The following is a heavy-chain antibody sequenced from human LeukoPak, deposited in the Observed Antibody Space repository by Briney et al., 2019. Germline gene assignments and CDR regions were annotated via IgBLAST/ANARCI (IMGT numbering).Heavy chain of an antibody. V-gene: IGHV3-74*01. J-gene: IGHJ4*02. CDR3: ARGPLTASERSLGY. D-gene: IGHD2-21*02. CDR1: GFTFSSYW. Sequence: GGSLRLSCAASGFTFSSYWMHWVRQAPGKGLVWVSRINSDGSSTIYADSVKGRFTISRDNTKNTLYLQMNSLRAEDAAVYYCARGPLTASERSLGYWGQGTLVTVSS. CDR2: INSDGSST.